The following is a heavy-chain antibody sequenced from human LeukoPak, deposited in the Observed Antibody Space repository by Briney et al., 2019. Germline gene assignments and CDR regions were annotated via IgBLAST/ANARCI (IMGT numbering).Heavy chain of an antibody. D-gene: IGHD2-15*01. J-gene: IGHJ4*02. Sequence: PGGSMRLSCAASGFTFSDYYMSWIRQAPGKGLEWVSYISSSGSTIYYADSVKGRFTISRDNAKNSLYLQMNSLRAEDTAVYYCAKGGCRGTCNPLAYWGQGALVTVSP. CDR3: AKGGCRGTCNPLAY. CDR2: ISSSGSTI. CDR1: GFTFSDYY. V-gene: IGHV3-11*01.